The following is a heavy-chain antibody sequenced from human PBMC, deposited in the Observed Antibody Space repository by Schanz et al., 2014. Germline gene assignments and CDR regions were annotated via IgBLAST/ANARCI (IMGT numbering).Heavy chain of an antibody. CDR1: GFTFSTYY. V-gene: IGHV3-21*02. D-gene: IGHD2-2*01. CDR2: ISSSSSYI. Sequence: EVQLVESGGGLVKPGGSLRLSCAASGFTFSTYYMNWVRQAPGKGLEWVSSISSSSSYISYADSVKGRFTISRDNAKNSLYLQMNSLRAEDTAVYYCARDGPYCRSTSCFDSPMDYWGQGTLVTVSS. CDR3: ARDGPYCRSTSCFDSPMDY. J-gene: IGHJ4*02.